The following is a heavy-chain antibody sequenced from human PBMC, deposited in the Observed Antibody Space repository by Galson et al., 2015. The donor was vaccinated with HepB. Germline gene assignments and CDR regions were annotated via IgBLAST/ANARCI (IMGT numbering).Heavy chain of an antibody. CDR1: GYTFTTYG. CDR2: ISAYNAKA. J-gene: IGHJ4*02. CDR3: AIGGMATIGVPTFDY. Sequence: SVKVSCKASGYTFTTYGVNWVRQAPGQGLEWMGRISAYNAKADYAQKFQGRVTMTTDTSTSTVYMELRSLGSDDTAMYYCAIGGMATIGVPTFDYWGQGNLVTVSS. D-gene: IGHD5-24*01. V-gene: IGHV1-18*01.